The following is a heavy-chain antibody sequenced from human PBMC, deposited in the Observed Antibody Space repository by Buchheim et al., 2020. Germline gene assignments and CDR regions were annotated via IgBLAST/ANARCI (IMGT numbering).Heavy chain of an antibody. CDR2: ISYDGSNK. Sequence: QVQLVESGGGVVQPGRSLRLSCAASGFTFSSYGMHWVRQAPGKGLEWVAVISYDGSNKYYADSVKGRFTISRDNSKNTLYLQINSLRAEDTAVYYCAKDGGGSSWYEDYWGQGTL. J-gene: IGHJ4*02. D-gene: IGHD6-13*01. CDR1: GFTFSSYG. V-gene: IGHV3-30*18. CDR3: AKDGGGSSWYEDY.